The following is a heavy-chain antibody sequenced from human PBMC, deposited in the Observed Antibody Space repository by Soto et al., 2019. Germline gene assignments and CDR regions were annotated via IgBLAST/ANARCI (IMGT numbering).Heavy chain of an antibody. CDR2: IYYSGST. V-gene: IGHV4-59*01. CDR3: ARVGYCSGGSCYFRSRTIDAFDI. J-gene: IGHJ3*02. CDR1: GGSISSYY. D-gene: IGHD2-15*01. Sequence: SETLSLTCTVSGGSISSYYWSWIRQPPGKGLEWIGYIYYSGSTNYNPSLKSRVTISVDTSKNQFSLKLSSVTAADTAVYYCARVGYCSGGSCYFRSRTIDAFDIWGQGTMVTVS.